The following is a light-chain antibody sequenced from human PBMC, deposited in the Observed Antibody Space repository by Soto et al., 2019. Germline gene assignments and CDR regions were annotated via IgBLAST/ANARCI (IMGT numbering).Light chain of an antibody. V-gene: IGKV3-20*01. CDR2: ATS. CDR1: QSVNSNF. J-gene: IGKJ1*01. CDR3: QQYDRSPCT. Sequence: EIVLTQSPGTLSLSPGERATLSCRASQSVNSNFLAWFQQKPGQAPRLLIYATSSRATDIPDRFSGSGSGRDFTLTISRLEPEDFAVYYCQQYDRSPCTFGQGTKVEIK.